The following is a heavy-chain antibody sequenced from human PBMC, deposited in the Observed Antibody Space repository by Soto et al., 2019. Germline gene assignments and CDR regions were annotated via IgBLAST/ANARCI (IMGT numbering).Heavy chain of an antibody. CDR3: ARDIANYGGNFYHYYGMDV. J-gene: IGHJ6*02. CDR2: IYYSGST. CDR1: GGSISSYY. D-gene: IGHD4-17*01. Sequence: SETLSLTCTVSGGSISSYYWIWIRQPPGKGLEWIGYIYYSGSTNYNPSLKSRVTISVDTSKNQFSLKLSSVTAADTAVYYCARDIANYGGNFYHYYGMDVWGQGTTVTVSS. V-gene: IGHV4-59*01.